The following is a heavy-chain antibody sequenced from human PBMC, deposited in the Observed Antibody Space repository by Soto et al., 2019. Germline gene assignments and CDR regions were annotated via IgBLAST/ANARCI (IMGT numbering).Heavy chain of an antibody. V-gene: IGHV1-46*03. CDR3: ARGGEGYCSGGSCYSKRVDYYYYYMDV. D-gene: IGHD2-15*01. CDR2: INPSGGST. Sequence: QVQLVQSGAEVKKPGASVKVSCKASGYTFTSYYMHWVRQAPGQGLEWMGIINPSGGSTSYAQKFQDRVTMTRDTSTSTVYMELSSLRSEDTAVYYCARGGEGYCSGGSCYSKRVDYYYYYMDVWGKGTTVTVSS. CDR1: GYTFTSYY. J-gene: IGHJ6*03.